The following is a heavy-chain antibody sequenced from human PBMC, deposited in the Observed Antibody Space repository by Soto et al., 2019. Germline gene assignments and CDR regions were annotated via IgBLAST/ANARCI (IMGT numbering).Heavy chain of an antibody. Sequence: QLRLQESGPGLVKPSETLSLTCTVSGGSIRSSTYYWGWIRQPPGKGLEWIGSIYYSGSTHYNPSFKMRVTMSVDTSTNQFSLKLNSVTAADTAVYYCTRHEGGAAADRPLDYWGQGTLVTVSS. CDR2: IYYSGST. V-gene: IGHV4-39*01. CDR3: TRHEGGAAADRPLDY. CDR1: GGSIRSSTYY. D-gene: IGHD6-13*01. J-gene: IGHJ4*02.